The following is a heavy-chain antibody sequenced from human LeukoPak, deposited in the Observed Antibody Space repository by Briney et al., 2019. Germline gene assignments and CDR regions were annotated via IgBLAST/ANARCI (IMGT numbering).Heavy chain of an antibody. V-gene: IGHV4-34*01. D-gene: IGHD3-3*01. CDR1: GGSFSENY. Sequence: SETLSLTCAVYGGSFSENYWTWIRQPPGKGLEWIGEINHSGSTNYNPSVKSRVTISVDTSKNQFSLKLSSVTAADTAVYYCARGESNYDFWSGYYSWGQGTLVTVSS. CDR2: INHSGST. CDR3: ARGESNYDFWSGYYS. J-gene: IGHJ5*02.